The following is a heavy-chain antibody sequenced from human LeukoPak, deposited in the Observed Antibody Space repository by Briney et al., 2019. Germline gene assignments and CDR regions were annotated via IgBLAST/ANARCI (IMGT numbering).Heavy chain of an antibody. CDR3: ARGWYSSSWFDY. D-gene: IGHD6-13*01. Sequence: SETLSLTCTVSGGSISSSSYYWGWIRQPPGKGLEWIGYIYYSGSTNYNPSLKSRVTISVDTSKNQFSLKLSSVTAADTAVYYCARGWYSSSWFDYWGQGTLVTVSS. CDR2: IYYSGST. V-gene: IGHV4-61*05. CDR1: GGSISSSSYY. J-gene: IGHJ5*01.